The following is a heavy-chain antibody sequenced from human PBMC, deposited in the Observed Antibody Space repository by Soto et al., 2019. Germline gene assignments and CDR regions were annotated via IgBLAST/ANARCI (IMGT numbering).Heavy chain of an antibody. CDR1: GFTFSSYA. CDR3: ARDPPISPVTTYSVDP. V-gene: IGHV3-30-3*01. Sequence: GGSLRLSCAASGFTFSSYAMHWVRQAPGKGLEWVAVISYDGSNKYYADSVKGRFTISRDNSKNTLYLQMNSLRAEGTAVYYCARDPPISPVTTYSVDPWGQGTLVTVSS. CDR2: ISYDGSNK. J-gene: IGHJ5*02. D-gene: IGHD4-4*01.